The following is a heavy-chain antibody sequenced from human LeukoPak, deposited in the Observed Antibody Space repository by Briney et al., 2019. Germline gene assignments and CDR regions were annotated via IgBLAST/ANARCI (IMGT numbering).Heavy chain of an antibody. CDR3: VRHVGSGYGGNCDY. CDR1: GXSXXSSSXX. Sequence: SETLSLTCTVSGXSXXSSSXXXXXXRXXXGXGLXWIATXYYSGSTXXNPXLQSRVTIYVDTSKNQFSLKLSSVTAADSAVYYCVRHVGSGYGGNCDYWGQGTLVTVSS. V-gene: IGHV4-39*01. CDR2: XYYSGST. J-gene: IGHJ4*02. D-gene: IGHD4-23*01.